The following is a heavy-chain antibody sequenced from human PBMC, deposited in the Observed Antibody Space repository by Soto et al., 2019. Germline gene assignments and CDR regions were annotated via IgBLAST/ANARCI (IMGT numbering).Heavy chain of an antibody. CDR2: ISAYNGNT. Sequence: GASVKVSCKASGYTFTSYGISWVRQAPGQGLEWMGWISAYNGNTNYAQKLQGRVTMTTDTSTSTAYMELRSLRSDDTAVYYCAREPRYCTNGVCYKVSDYWGQGTLVTVSS. V-gene: IGHV1-18*01. J-gene: IGHJ4*02. CDR1: GYTFTSYG. CDR3: AREPRYCTNGVCYKVSDY. D-gene: IGHD2-8*01.